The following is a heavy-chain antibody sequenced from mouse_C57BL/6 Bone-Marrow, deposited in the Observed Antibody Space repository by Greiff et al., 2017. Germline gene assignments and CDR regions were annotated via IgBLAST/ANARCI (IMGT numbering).Heavy chain of an antibody. J-gene: IGHJ2*01. CDR2: IYPGSGST. Sequence: QVQLQQPGAELVKPGASVKMSCKASGYTFTSYWITWVKQRPGQGLEWIGDIYPGSGSTNYNEKFKSKATLTVDTSSSTAYMQLSSLTSEDAAVYYCARSRGDSNYDYWGQGTTLTVSS. D-gene: IGHD2-5*01. CDR1: GYTFTSYW. V-gene: IGHV1-55*01. CDR3: ARSRGDSNYDY.